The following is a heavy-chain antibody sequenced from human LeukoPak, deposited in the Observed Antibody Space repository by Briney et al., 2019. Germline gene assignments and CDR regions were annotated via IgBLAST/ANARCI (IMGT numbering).Heavy chain of an antibody. V-gene: IGHV4-59*08. J-gene: IGHJ3*02. CDR1: GGSISSYY. CDR2: IYNSGST. Sequence: PPETLSLTCTVSGGSISSYYWSWIRQPPGKGLECIGYIYNSGSTNYNPSLKSRVSISVDTSKNQFSLKLSSVTAADTAVYYCARSALDAFDIWGQGTMVTVSS. D-gene: IGHD6-25*01. CDR3: ARSALDAFDI.